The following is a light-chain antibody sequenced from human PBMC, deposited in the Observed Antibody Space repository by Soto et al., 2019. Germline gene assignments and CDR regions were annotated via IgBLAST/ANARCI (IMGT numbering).Light chain of an antibody. J-gene: IGKJ5*01. CDR1: QSISSY. CDR3: HQYNEYPIT. CDR2: AAS. Sequence: DIQMTQSPSSLSASVVDRVTITFRASQSISSYLNWYQQKPGKAPKSLISAASSLQGGVPSRFSGSGSGTDFTLAISSLQPEDFATYYCHQYNEYPITFGQGTRLEIK. V-gene: IGKV1-16*01.